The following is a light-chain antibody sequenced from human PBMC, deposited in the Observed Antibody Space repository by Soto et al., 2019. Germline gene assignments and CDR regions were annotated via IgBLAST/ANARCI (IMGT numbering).Light chain of an antibody. V-gene: IGKV3-20*01. CDR3: QQYGSSPWT. J-gene: IGKJ1*01. Sequence: EIVLTQSPDTLSLSPGEGATLSCRASQSVSNNYLAWYQQKPGQAPRLLMYGASSRATGIPDRFSGGGSGPDFTLTLSRLEPEDFAVYYCQQYGSSPWTFGQGTKVEIK. CDR1: QSVSNNY. CDR2: GAS.